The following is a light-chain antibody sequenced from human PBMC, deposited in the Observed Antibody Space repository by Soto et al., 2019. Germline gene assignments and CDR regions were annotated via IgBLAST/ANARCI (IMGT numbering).Light chain of an antibody. J-gene: IGKJ4*01. V-gene: IGKV3-15*01. CDR1: QTISIN. Sequence: DIVMTQSPATLSVSPGEGATLSCWASQTISINLAWYQQKPGQTPRLLIYGASTRATGVPTRFSASGSGTDFTLTINSLQSEDSAVYFCQQYSNWPLTFGEGTKVDI. CDR2: GAS. CDR3: QQYSNWPLT.